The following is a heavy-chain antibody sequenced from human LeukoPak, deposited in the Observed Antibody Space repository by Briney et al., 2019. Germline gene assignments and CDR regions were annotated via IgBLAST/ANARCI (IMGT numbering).Heavy chain of an antibody. CDR1: GFTFSSYG. CDR3: AKGPYYVWGSFDY. D-gene: IGHD3-16*01. CDR2: IRYDGSNK. V-gene: IGHV3-30*02. Sequence: GGSLRLSCAASGFTFSSYGMHWVRQAPGKGLEWVAFIRYDGSNKYYADSVKGRFTISRDNSKTTLYLQMNSLRAEDTAVYYCAKGPYYVWGSFDYWGQGTLVTVSS. J-gene: IGHJ4*02.